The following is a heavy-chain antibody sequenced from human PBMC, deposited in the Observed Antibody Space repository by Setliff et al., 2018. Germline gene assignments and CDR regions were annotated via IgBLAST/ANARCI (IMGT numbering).Heavy chain of an antibody. CDR1: GGSISSGGYY. J-gene: IGHJ4*02. D-gene: IGHD1-1*01. CDR2: IYYSGST. Sequence: SGTLSLTCTVSGGSISSGGYYWSWIRQHPGKGLEWIGYIYYSGSTYYNPSLKGLVTISVDTSKTQFSLKLSSVTAADTAVYYCARGNDRMRTFDYWGQGTLVTVSS. CDR3: ARGNDRMRTFDY. V-gene: IGHV4-31*01.